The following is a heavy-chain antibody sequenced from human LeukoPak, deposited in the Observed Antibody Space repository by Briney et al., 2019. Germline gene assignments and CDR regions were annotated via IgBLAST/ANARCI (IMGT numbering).Heavy chain of an antibody. D-gene: IGHD3-16*01. V-gene: IGHV1-2*02. CDR2: INPNSGGT. CDR1: GYTFTGYY. J-gene: IGHJ4*02. CDR3: ARAEIMITFGGVIRY. Sequence: GASVKVSCKPSGYTFTGYYMHWVRQAPGQGLEWMGWINPNSGGTNYAQKFQGRVTMTRETSISTAYMELSRLRSDDTAVYYCARAEIMITFGGVIRYWGQGTLVTVSS.